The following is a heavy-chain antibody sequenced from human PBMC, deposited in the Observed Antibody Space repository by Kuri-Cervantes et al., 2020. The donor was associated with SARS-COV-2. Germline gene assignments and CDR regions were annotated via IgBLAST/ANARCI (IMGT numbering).Heavy chain of an antibody. CDR1: GYTFTGYY. J-gene: IGHJ4*02. D-gene: IGHD3-3*01. CDR3: ARKISITILVRVWQYFDY. V-gene: IGHV1-2*02. CDR2: INPNSGGT. Sequence: ASVKVSCKASGYTFTGYYMHWVRQAPGQGLEWMVWINPNSGGTNYAQKFQGRVTMTRDTSISTAYMELSRLRSDDTAVYYCARKISITILVRVWQYFDYWGQGTRVTGSS.